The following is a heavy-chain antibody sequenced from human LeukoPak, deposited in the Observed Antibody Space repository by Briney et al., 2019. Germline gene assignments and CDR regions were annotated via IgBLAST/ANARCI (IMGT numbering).Heavy chain of an antibody. D-gene: IGHD4-17*01. CDR1: GFTFSGSA. CDR3: AQAALRATPLPFDY. CDR2: IRSKTHSYET. V-gene: IGHV3-73*01. Sequence: GGSLRLSCAVSGFTFSGSAMHWVRQASGKGLEWVGRIRSKTHSYETAYGPAVKGRFTISRDDSKNTAYLQMNSLQTEDTAVYYCAQAALRATPLPFDYWGQGTLVTVSS. J-gene: IGHJ4*02.